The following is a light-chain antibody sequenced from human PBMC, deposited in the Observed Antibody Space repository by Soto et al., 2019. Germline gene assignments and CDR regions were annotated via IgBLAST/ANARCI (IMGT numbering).Light chain of an antibody. Sequence: EIVMTQSPATLSVSPGERATLSCRGSQSININLAWYQQKPGQAPRLLIYNAATRATGIPARFSGSGSGTEFTLTITSLQSEDFAVYYCQHYYEWPRTFGQGTKVEI. CDR2: NAA. J-gene: IGKJ1*01. CDR1: QSININ. V-gene: IGKV3-15*01. CDR3: QHYYEWPRT.